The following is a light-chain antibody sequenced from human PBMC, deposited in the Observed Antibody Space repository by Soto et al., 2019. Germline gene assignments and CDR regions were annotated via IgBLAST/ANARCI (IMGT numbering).Light chain of an antibody. J-gene: IGKJ2*01. CDR2: WAS. Sequence: DIVMTHSPDSLAVSLGESATINCKSRQSVLYSSNNKNYLAWYQQRPGQPPKLLIYWASTRESGVPDRFSGSGSGTDFTLTITSLQAEDVAVYYCQQYESTPPTFGQGTKLQIK. V-gene: IGKV4-1*01. CDR3: QQYESTPPT. CDR1: QSVLYSSNNKNY.